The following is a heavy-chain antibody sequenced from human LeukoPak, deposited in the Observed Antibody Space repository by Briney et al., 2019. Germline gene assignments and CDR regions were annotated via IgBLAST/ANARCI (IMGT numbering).Heavy chain of an antibody. J-gene: IGHJ4*02. Sequence: GGSLRLSCVVSGFTVSSNYMSWVRQAPGKGLEWVSVFYSGGETYYADSVKGRFTVSRDTSKNTLFLQMDSLRAEDTAVYYCARGGGAYCGDDCRRTIDHWGQGTLVTVSS. D-gene: IGHD2-21*02. V-gene: IGHV3-53*01. CDR2: FYSGGET. CDR1: GFTVSSNY. CDR3: ARGGGAYCGDDCRRTIDH.